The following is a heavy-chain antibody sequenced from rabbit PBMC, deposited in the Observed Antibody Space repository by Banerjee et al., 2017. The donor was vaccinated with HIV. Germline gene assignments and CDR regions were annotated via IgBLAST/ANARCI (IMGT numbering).Heavy chain of an antibody. CDR2: INTATGKA. J-gene: IGHJ4*01. Sequence: CWVRQAPGKGLEGLACINTATGKAVYAAWAKGRFTISRTSSATVTMQMPSPTAADTYSYFCARGLPGDIDWNFNLWGQGTLVTVS. V-gene: IGHV1S40*01. D-gene: IGHD7-1*01. CDR3: ARGLPGDIDWNFNL.